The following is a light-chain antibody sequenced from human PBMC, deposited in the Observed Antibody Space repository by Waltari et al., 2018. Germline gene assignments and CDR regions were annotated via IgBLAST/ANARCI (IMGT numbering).Light chain of an antibody. CDR2: KDS. J-gene: IGLJ3*02. CDR3: QTTDSSGAWA. V-gene: IGLV3-25*03. Sequence: SHELTQPPSVSVSPGQTARITCSGDALSRQYAYWYQQKAGQAPVAVICKDSERPSGIPERFSGSTSGTTVTLTISGVQAEDEADYYCQTTDSSGAWAFGGGTKLTAL. CDR1: ALSRQY.